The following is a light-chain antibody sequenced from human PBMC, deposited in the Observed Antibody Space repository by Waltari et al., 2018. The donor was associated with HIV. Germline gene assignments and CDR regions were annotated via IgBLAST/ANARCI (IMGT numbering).Light chain of an antibody. CDR3: SSYTSSGPRYVL. CDR2: NVS. CDR1: SGDVGGYTF. V-gene: IGLV2-14*03. Sequence: SALTQPASVSGSPGQSITIPCSGTSGDVGGYTFFSWYQKHPGKAPNLIIYNVSSRPSGVSIRFSGSRSANTASLTISGLQVEDEADYFCSSYTSSGPRYVLFGGGTRLTVL. J-gene: IGLJ2*01.